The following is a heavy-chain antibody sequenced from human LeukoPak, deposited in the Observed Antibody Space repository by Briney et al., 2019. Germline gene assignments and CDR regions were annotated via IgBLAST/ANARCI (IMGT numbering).Heavy chain of an antibody. Sequence: SQTLSLTCAISGDSVSSNIATWNWIRQSPSRGLEWLGRTYYRTKWYKDYAVSVKSRITINPDTSKNQFSLQLNSVTPEDTAVYYCARGSGSYWSFFHWGQGTLVTVSS. CDR3: ARGSGSYWSFFH. CDR1: GDSVSSNIAT. V-gene: IGHV6-1*01. D-gene: IGHD1-26*01. CDR2: TYYRTKWYK. J-gene: IGHJ4*02.